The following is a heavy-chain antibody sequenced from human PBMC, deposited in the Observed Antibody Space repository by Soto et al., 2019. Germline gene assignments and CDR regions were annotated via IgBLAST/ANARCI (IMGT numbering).Heavy chain of an antibody. CDR1: GYTFTGYY. D-gene: IGHD1-26*01. J-gene: IGHJ4*02. V-gene: IGHV1-2*02. CDR3: ARDSRVWELLSYFDY. Sequence: GASVKVSCKASGYTFTGYYMHWVRQAPGQGLEWMGWINPNSGGTNYAQKLQGRVTMTTDTSTSTAYMELRSLRSDDTAVYYCARDSRVWELLSYFDYWGQGTLVTVSS. CDR2: INPNSGGT.